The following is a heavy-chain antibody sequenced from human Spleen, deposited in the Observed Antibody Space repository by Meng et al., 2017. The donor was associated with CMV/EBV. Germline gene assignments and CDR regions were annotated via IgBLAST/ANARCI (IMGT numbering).Heavy chain of an antibody. CDR1: GYNFSSDD. V-gene: IGHV1-8*01. Sequence: KASGYNFSSDDINGVRQATGQGLEWMGWMNPNSGNTGYAQKFQGRVTMTRNTSISTAYMELSSLRSEDTAVYYCASSSTSSYGMDVWGQGTTVTVSS. CDR2: MNPNSGNT. CDR3: ASSSTSSYGMDV. D-gene: IGHD2-2*01. J-gene: IGHJ6*02.